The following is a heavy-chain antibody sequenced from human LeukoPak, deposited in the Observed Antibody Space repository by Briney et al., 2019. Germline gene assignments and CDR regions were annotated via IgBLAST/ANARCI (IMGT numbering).Heavy chain of an antibody. CDR1: GDSISSYY. Sequence: SETLSLTCTVSGDSISSYYCSWIRQTPGKGLEWIGYMYDSGSTNYNPSLKSRVTMSIDTSKNQFSLKLSSVTAADTAVYYCAILAEYCNSGSCYLGWFDPWGQGTLVTVSS. CDR2: MYDSGST. D-gene: IGHD2-15*01. J-gene: IGHJ5*02. V-gene: IGHV4-59*01. CDR3: AILAEYCNSGSCYLGWFDP.